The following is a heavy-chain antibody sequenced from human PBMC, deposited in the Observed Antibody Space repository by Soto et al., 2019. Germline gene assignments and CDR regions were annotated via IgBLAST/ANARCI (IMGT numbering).Heavy chain of an antibody. CDR1: GYTLTELS. V-gene: IGHV1-18*01. J-gene: IGHJ6*02. D-gene: IGHD3-16*01. Sequence: ASVKVSCKVSGYTLTELSMHWVRQAPGKGLEWMGWINAYNGNTNYAQNLQGRVTLTTDTSTSTAYMELRSLRSNDTAVYYCAMVDVYVTPSPQDVWGQGTTVTVSS. CDR2: INAYNGNT. CDR3: AMVDVYVTPSPQDV.